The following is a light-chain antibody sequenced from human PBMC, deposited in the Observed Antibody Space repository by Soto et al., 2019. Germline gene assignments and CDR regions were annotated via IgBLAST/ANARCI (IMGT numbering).Light chain of an antibody. V-gene: IGKV3-15*01. CDR2: AAS. CDR3: HQYNNWPWP. CDR1: QRVSSH. J-gene: IGKJ1*01. Sequence: ETVMTQSPVTLSVSPGDTATLSCRASQRVSSHLAWYQQKPGQAPRLLIYAASTRATGIPVRFSGSGSETEFTLTLRSLQSEDFALYDGHQYNNWPWPFGQGDKVEIK.